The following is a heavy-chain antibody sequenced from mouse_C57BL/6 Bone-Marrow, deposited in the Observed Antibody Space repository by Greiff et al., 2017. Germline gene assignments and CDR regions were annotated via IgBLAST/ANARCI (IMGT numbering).Heavy chain of an antibody. Sequence: QVQLQQSGAELVRPGTSVKVSCKASGYSFTNYLIEWVKQRPGQGLEWIGVINPGSGGTTYNEKFKGKATLTADKSSSTAYMQLSSLTSENSAVYSCAKTAQATPYFDYGDRGNTLTLSS. CDR3: AKTAQATPYFDY. CDR2: INPGSGGT. D-gene: IGHD3-2*02. V-gene: IGHV1-54*01. J-gene: IGHJ2*01. CDR1: GYSFTNYL.